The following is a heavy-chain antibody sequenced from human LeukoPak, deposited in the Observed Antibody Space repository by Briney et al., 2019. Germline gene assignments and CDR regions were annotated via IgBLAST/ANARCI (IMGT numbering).Heavy chain of an antibody. CDR1: DDSISDYY. CDR3: TRGAGWLIDC. V-gene: IGHV4-59*01. D-gene: IGHD3-16*01. J-gene: IGHJ4*02. CDR2: FHNSGTS. Sequence: SETLSLTCTVSDDSISDYYRGWIRQPPGKGLEWIGYFHNSGTSTYNPSLKSRVTISADTSKNQFSLKLNSLTTADTAVYYCTRGAGWLIDCWGQGILVTVSS.